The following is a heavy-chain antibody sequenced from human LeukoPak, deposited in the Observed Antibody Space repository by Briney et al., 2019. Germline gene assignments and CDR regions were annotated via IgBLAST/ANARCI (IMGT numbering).Heavy chain of an antibody. D-gene: IGHD1-26*01. CDR3: ARDSGSYLH. V-gene: IGHV4-4*07. J-gene: IGHJ4*02. Sequence: SETLSLTCTGSGXSISSYYWNWIRQPAGKGLEWIGRIYTSGSSNYNPSLKRRATISVRTSKNQFPLKLSSVTAADTAVYYCARDSGSYLHWGQGTLVTVSS. CDR2: IYTSGSS. CDR1: GXSISSYY.